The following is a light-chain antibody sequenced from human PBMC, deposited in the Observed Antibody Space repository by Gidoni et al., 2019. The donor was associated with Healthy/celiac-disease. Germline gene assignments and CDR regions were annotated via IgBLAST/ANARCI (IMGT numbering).Light chain of an antibody. CDR2: DAS. J-gene: IGKJ5*01. Sequence: EIVLTPSPATLSLSPGERATLSCRASQSVSSYLAWYQQKPGQAPRLLIYDASNRATGIPARFSGSGSGTDFTLTISSLEPEDFAVYYCQQRSNWPLTCGQGTRLEIK. V-gene: IGKV3-11*01. CDR3: QQRSNWPLT. CDR1: QSVSSY.